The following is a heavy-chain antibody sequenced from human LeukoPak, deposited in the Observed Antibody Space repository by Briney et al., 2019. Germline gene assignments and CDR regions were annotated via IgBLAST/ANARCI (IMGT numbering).Heavy chain of an antibody. J-gene: IGHJ5*02. CDR3: ARGGLSVGVAVWFDP. Sequence: GGSLRLSCAASGFTFSSYSMNWVRQAPGKGLEWVSSISSSSSYIYYADSVKGRFTISRDNAKNSLYLQMNSLRAEDTAVYYCARGGLSVGVAVWFDPWGQGTLVTVSS. D-gene: IGHD1-26*01. V-gene: IGHV3-21*01. CDR2: ISSSSSYI. CDR1: GFTFSSYS.